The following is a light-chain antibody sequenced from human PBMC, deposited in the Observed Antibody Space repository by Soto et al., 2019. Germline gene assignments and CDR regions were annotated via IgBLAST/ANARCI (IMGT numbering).Light chain of an antibody. CDR2: EVS. V-gene: IGLV2-14*01. CDR3: SSYKSSNTVI. J-gene: IGLJ2*01. CDR1: SSDVGGYNY. Sequence: QSVLTQPASVSGSPGQSITISCTGTSSDVGGYNYVSWYQQYPGKAPKLMIYEVSNRPSGVSNHFSASKSGNTASLTISGLQAEDEADYYCSSYKSSNTVIFGGGTKVTVL.